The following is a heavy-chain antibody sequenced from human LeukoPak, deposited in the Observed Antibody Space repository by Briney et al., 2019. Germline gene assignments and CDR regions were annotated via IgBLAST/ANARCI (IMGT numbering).Heavy chain of an antibody. CDR1: GFTFSSYS. V-gene: IGHV3-21*01. CDR2: ISSSSSYI. J-gene: IGHJ4*02. D-gene: IGHD7-27*01. CDR3: ARDRTGTGDLPTLWY. Sequence: PGGSLRLSCAASGFTFSSYSMNWVRQAPGKGLEWVSSISSSSSYIYYADSVKGRFTISRDNAKNSLYLQMNSLRAEDTAVYYCARDRTGTGDLPTLWYWGQGTLVTVSS.